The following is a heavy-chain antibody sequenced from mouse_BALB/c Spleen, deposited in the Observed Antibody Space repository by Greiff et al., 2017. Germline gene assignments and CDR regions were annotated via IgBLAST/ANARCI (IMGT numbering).Heavy chain of an antibody. CDR1: GYTFTSYW. CDR3: ARWGRHYAMDY. V-gene: IGHV1-7*01. CDR2: INPSTGYT. Sequence: QVHVKQSGAELAKPGASVKMSCKASGYTFTSYWMHWVKQRPGQGLEWIGYINPSTGYTEYNQKFKDKATLTADKSSSTAYMQLSSLTSEDSAVYYCARWGRHYAMDYWGQGTSVTVSS. J-gene: IGHJ4*01.